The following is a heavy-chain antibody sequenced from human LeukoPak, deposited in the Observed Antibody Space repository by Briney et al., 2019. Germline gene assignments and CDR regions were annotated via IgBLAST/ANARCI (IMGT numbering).Heavy chain of an antibody. Sequence: GGSLRLSCAASGFTFSSYAMSRVRQAPGKGLEWVLAISGSGGSTYYADSVKGRFTISRDNSKNTLYLQMNSLRAEDTAVYYCAKAPLSYASNNWFDPWGQGTLVTVSS. D-gene: IGHD2-2*01. J-gene: IGHJ5*02. CDR2: ISGSGGST. CDR1: GFTFSSYA. CDR3: AKAPLSYASNNWFDP. V-gene: IGHV3-23*01.